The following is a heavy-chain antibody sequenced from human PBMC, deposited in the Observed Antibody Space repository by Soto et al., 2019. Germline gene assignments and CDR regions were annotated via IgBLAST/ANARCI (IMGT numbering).Heavy chain of an antibody. V-gene: IGHV4-59*01. CDR2: IHNSGSA. J-gene: IGHJ4*02. CDR3: ARGSTRALGFFDF. D-gene: IGHD1-26*01. Sequence: SETLSLTCYVSGGFISTYYWSWIRQPPGKGLEWIGYIHNSGSANYNPSLQSRVTISVDTFNNSFSLRLTSVTAADTAVYYCARGSTRALGFFDFWGQGTLVTVLL. CDR1: GGFISTYY.